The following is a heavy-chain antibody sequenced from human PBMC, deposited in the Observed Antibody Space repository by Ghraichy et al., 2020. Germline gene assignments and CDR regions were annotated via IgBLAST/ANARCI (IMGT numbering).Heavy chain of an antibody. Sequence: SETLSLTCAVYGGSFSGYYWSWIRQPPGKGLEWIGEINHSGSTNYNPSLKSRVTISVDTSKNQFSLKLSSVTAADTAVYYCARGPPDDYWGQGTLVTVSS. J-gene: IGHJ4*02. D-gene: IGHD1-14*01. CDR1: GGSFSGYY. V-gene: IGHV4-34*01. CDR3: ARGPPDDY. CDR2: INHSGST.